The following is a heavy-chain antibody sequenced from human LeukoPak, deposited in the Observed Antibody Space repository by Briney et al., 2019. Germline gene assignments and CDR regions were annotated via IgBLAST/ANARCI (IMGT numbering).Heavy chain of an antibody. CDR1: GYSISSGYY. Sequence: SETLSLTCTVSGYSISSGYYWGWIRQPPGKGLEWIGSIYHSGSTYYNPSLKSRVTISVDTSKNQFSLKLSSVTAADTAVYYCAREIFSGTYGDGKYFDLWGRGSLVTVSS. D-gene: IGHD1-26*01. V-gene: IGHV4-38-2*02. CDR2: IYHSGST. J-gene: IGHJ2*01. CDR3: AREIFSGTYGDGKYFDL.